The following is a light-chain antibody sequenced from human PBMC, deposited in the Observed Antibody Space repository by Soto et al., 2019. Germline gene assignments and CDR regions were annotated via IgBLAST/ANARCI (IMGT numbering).Light chain of an antibody. Sequence: QPASVSGSPGQSITISCTGTSSDVGGYNYVSWFQQHPGKAPKLMIYEVSRRPSGVSDRFSGSKSGNTASLTISGLQADDEADYYCNSHERSNIRVFGGGTKLTVL. CDR2: EVS. V-gene: IGLV2-14*03. CDR1: SSDVGGYNY. CDR3: NSHERSNIRV. J-gene: IGLJ3*02.